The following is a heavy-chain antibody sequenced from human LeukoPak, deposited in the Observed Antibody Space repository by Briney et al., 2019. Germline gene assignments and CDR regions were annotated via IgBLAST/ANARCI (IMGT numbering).Heavy chain of an antibody. CDR2: ISSSSSTI. Sequence: GGSLRLSCAASGFTFSTFIMNRVRQAPGKGLEWVSYISSSSSTIYYADSVKGRFTISRDNAKNSLYLQMNSLRAEDTAVYYCARGYCSGGSCSQTNYFDYWGQGTLVTVSS. CDR1: GFTFSTFI. V-gene: IGHV3-48*04. J-gene: IGHJ4*02. CDR3: ARGYCSGGSCSQTNYFDY. D-gene: IGHD2-15*01.